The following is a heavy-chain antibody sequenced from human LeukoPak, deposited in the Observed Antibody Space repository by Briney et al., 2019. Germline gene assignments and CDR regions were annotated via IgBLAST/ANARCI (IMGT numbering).Heavy chain of an antibody. J-gene: IGHJ5*02. V-gene: IGHV6-1*01. Sequence: SQTLSLTCAISGDSVSSNSAAWNWIRQSPSRGLEWLGRTYYRAKWYNDYAVSVKSRIIINPDTSKNQFSLQLNSVTREDTAVYYWARATTVWGDNWFDPWGQGTLVTVSS. CDR1: GDSVSSNSAA. CDR2: TYYRAKWYN. CDR3: ARATTVWGDNWFDP. D-gene: IGHD7-27*01.